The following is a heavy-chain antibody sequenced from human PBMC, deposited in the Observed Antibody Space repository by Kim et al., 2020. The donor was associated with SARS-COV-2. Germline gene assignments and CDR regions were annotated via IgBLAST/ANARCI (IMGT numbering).Heavy chain of an antibody. V-gene: IGHV4-31*03. Sequence: SETLSLTCTVSGGSISSGGYYWTWIRQHPRKGLEWIGHIYYSGSTHYSPSLKSRLTISVDTSKNQLSLKMNSVSAADTAVYFCAATNHCGGDCLEYWGQGTLVTGSS. CDR2: IYYSGST. D-gene: IGHD2-21*01. CDR3: AATNHCGGDCLEY. CDR1: GGSISSGGYY. J-gene: IGHJ4*02.